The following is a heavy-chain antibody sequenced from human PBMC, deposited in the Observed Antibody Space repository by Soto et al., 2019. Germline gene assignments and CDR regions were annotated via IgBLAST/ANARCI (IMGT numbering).Heavy chain of an antibody. J-gene: IGHJ5*02. CDR1: GGTVASSHW. D-gene: IGHD2-21*02. Sequence: LSLTCGVSGGTVASSHWWSWVRQSPGGGLEWIGNVYHTGDTNLNPSLQSRVTISVDKSNNQFSLRLNSLTAADTAVYFCAREIVTAGGNNYFDPWGPGTLVTAPQ. CDR3: AREIVTAGGNNYFDP. CDR2: VYHTGDT. V-gene: IGHV4-4*01.